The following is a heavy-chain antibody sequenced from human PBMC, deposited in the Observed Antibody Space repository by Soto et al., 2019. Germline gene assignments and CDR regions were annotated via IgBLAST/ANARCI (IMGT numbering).Heavy chain of an antibody. J-gene: IGHJ2*01. CDR1: GGSFSGYY. D-gene: IGHD6-6*01. V-gene: IGHV4-34*01. Sequence: QVQLQQWGAGLLKPSETLSLTCAVYGGSFSGYYWSWIRQPPGKGLEWIGEINHSGSTNYNPSLKSRVTISVDTSKNQFSLKLSSVTAADTAVYYCARPALSLRIAALVRRYFDLWGRGTLVTVSS. CDR3: ARPALSLRIAALVRRYFDL. CDR2: INHSGST.